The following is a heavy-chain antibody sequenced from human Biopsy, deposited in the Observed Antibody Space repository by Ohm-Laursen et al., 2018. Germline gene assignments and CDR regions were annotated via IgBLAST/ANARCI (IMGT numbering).Heavy chain of an antibody. D-gene: IGHD5-12*01. Sequence: SDTLSLTCTVSSVSINGGRYFWNWIRHHPGKGLEWIGNIFYSANPYYNPSLESRVTISVDTSKNQFSLKLSSVTAADTAVYYCARLGSGDYFPTFFDFWGQGVLVTVSS. CDR3: ARLGSGDYFPTFFDF. CDR1: SVSINGGRYF. V-gene: IGHV4-31*03. CDR2: IFYSANP. J-gene: IGHJ4*02.